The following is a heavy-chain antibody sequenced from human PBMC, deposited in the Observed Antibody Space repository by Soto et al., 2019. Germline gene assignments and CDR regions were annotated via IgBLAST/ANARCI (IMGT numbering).Heavy chain of an antibody. Sequence: QVQLVQSGAEVKKPGASVKVSCKASGYTFTSYGISWVRQAPGQGLEWMGWISAYNGNTNYAQKLQGRVTMTTDTSTSTAYMELRSLRSDDTAVYYCVADCSSTSCYYYGMDVRGQGTTVTVSS. J-gene: IGHJ6*02. CDR3: VADCSSTSCYYYGMDV. CDR1: GYTFTSYG. V-gene: IGHV1-18*04. D-gene: IGHD2-2*01. CDR2: ISAYNGNT.